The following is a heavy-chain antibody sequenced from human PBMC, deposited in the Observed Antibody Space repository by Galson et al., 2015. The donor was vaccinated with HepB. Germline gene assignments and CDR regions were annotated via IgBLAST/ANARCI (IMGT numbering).Heavy chain of an antibody. CDR1: GFTFTNHA. CDR2: ISGNEHDT. V-gene: IGHV3-64D*09. J-gene: IGHJ3*02. D-gene: IGHD3-3*01. Sequence: SLRLSCAASGFTFTNHAIHWVRQAPGKGLEYVSVISGNEHDTYYAESVKGRFSVSRDNSRNWLFLQMSCLRPEDTAVYYCVRDWTYDFWRGYFGAFDIWGQGTLLIVSS. CDR3: VRDWTYDFWRGYFGAFDI.